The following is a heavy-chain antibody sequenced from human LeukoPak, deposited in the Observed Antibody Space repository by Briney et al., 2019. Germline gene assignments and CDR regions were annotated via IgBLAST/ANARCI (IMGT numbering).Heavy chain of an antibody. J-gene: IGHJ4*02. CDR3: ARRYCSSTSCTLDY. V-gene: IGHV3-48*03. D-gene: IGHD2-2*01. Sequence: GGSLRLSCAASGFTFSSYSVIWARQAPGKGLEWVSYISTSGSTKYYGDSVKGRFTVSRDNAENSLYLQMNSLRAEDTAVYYCARRYCSSTSCTLDYWGQGTLVTVSS. CDR1: GFTFSSYS. CDR2: ISTSGSTK.